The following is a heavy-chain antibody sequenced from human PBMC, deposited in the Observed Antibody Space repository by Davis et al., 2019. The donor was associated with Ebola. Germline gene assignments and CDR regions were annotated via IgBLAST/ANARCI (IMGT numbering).Heavy chain of an antibody. Sequence: GGSLRLSCAASGFTFDDYAMHWVRQAPGKGLEWVSGISWNSGSIGYADSVKGRFTISRDNAKNTLYLQMNSLRAEDTAVYYCARQRGDYSNYVSHWFDPWGQGTLVTVSS. J-gene: IGHJ5*02. CDR2: ISWNSGSI. CDR1: GFTFDDYA. D-gene: IGHD4-11*01. CDR3: ARQRGDYSNYVSHWFDP. V-gene: IGHV3-9*01.